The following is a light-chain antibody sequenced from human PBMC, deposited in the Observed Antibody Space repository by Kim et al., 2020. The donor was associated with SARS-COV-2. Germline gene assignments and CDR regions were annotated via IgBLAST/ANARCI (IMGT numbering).Light chain of an antibody. J-gene: IGLJ1*01. CDR1: SSNIGSKT. CDR3: AAWDDSPYV. CDR2: RNN. Sequence: ELTQPPSASGTPGQRVTISCSGSSSNIGSKTVNWYQQLPGTAPKLLIYRNNQRPSGVPDRFSGSKSGTSASLAISGLQSEDEADYYCAAWDDSPYVFGTGTKVTVL. V-gene: IGLV1-44*01.